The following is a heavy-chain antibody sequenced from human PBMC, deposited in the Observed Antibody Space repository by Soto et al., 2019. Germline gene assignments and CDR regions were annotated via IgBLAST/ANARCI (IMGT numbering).Heavy chain of an antibody. V-gene: IGHV4-34*01. CDR1: GGSFSGDY. Sequence: PSETLSLTCAVYGGSFSGDYWSWIRQPPGKGLEWIGEINHSGSTNYNPPLKSRVTISVDTSKNQFSLKLSSVTAADTAVYYCARGRPGAARPWYFDYWGQGTLVPVSS. D-gene: IGHD6-6*01. CDR2: INHSGST. J-gene: IGHJ4*02. CDR3: ARGRPGAARPWYFDY.